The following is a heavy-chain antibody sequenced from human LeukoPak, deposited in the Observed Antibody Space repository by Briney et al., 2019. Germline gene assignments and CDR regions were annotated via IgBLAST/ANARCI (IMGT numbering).Heavy chain of an antibody. CDR2: IFYTGSDNS. V-gene: IGHV4-59*08. Sequence: PSETLSLTCTVSGGSITNYYWTWIRQPPGKGLEWIGYIFYTGSDNSNYNPSLKSRVTISLDTSKNQFSLKLSSVTAADTAVYYCARQDSHVTRDGYNSNWFDPWGQGTLVTVSS. J-gene: IGHJ5*02. D-gene: IGHD5-24*01. CDR1: GGSITNYY. CDR3: ARQDSHVTRDGYNSNWFDP.